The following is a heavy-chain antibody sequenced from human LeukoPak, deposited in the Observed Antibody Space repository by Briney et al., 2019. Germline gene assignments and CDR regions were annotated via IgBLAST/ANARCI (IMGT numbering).Heavy chain of an antibody. CDR2: LSPDSGNT. D-gene: IGHD3-9*01. J-gene: IGHJ4*02. Sequence: ASVKVSCRASGYSFSNYDINWVRQASGQGLEWMGWLSPDSGNTGYTQKFQGRVTMTRDTSTSTAYMELFSLRFEDTAVYYCARGRYHDSSGYSVFAFWGQGTQVTVSS. CDR1: GYSFSNYD. V-gene: IGHV1-8*01. CDR3: ARGRYHDSSGYSVFAF.